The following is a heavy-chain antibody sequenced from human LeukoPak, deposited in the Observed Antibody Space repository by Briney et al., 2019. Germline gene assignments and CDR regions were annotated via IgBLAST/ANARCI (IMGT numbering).Heavy chain of an antibody. CDR3: ARDLVATIGFVFDY. V-gene: IGHV3-23*01. Sequence: PGGSLRLSCAASGFTFSSYAMSWVRQASGKGLEWVSAISGSGGSTYYADSVKGRFTISRDNSKNTLYLQMNSLRAEDTAVYYCARDLVATIGFVFDYWGQGTLVTVSS. J-gene: IGHJ4*02. D-gene: IGHD5-12*01. CDR1: GFTFSSYA. CDR2: ISGSGGST.